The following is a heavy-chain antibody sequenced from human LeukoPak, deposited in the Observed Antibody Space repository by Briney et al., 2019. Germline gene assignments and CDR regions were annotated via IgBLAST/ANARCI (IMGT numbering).Heavy chain of an antibody. D-gene: IGHD3-22*01. CDR2: INPNSGDT. CDR1: GYTFTGYY. J-gene: IGHJ4*02. CDR3: ARTQYYYDSSGLLGGFDY. V-gene: IGHV1-2*02. Sequence: ASVKVSCKASGYTFTGYYMHWVRQAPGQGLEGMGWINPNSGDTNYAQKFQGRVTMTRDTSISTAYMELSRLRSDDTAVYYCARTQYYYDSSGLLGGFDYWGQGTLVTVSS.